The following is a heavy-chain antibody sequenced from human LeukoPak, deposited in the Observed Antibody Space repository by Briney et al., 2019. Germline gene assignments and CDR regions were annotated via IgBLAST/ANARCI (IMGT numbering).Heavy chain of an antibody. D-gene: IGHD2-2*01. CDR3: ARNLVPAALDY. J-gene: IGHJ4*02. CDR1: GGSICSGDYY. V-gene: IGHV4-30-4*08. Sequence: SETLSLTCTVSGGSICSGDYYWSWIRQPPGKGLEWIGYIYYSGSTYYNPSLKSRVTISVDTSKNQFSLKLSSVTAADTAVYYCARNLVPAALDYWGQGTLVTVSS. CDR2: IYYSGST.